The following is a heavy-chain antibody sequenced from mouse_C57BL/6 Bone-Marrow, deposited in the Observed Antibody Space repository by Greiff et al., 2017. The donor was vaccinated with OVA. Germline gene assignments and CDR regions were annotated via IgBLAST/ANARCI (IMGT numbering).Heavy chain of an antibody. V-gene: IGHV1-81*01. J-gene: IGHJ2*01. Sequence: VQRVESGAELARPGASVKLSCKASGYTFTSYGISWVKQRTGQGLEWIGEIYPRSGNTYYNEKFKGKATLTADKSSSTAYMELRSLTSEDSAVYFCARADYYGSSLYYFDYWGQGTTLTVSS. D-gene: IGHD1-1*01. CDR2: IYPRSGNT. CDR1: GYTFTSYG. CDR3: ARADYYGSSLYYFDY.